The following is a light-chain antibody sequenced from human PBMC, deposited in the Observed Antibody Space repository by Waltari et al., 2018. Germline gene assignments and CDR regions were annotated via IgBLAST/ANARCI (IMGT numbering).Light chain of an antibody. CDR1: QDGSSY. CDR2: AAS. CDR3: QQYYTYPVA. Sequence: AIRMTQSPSSLSASTGDRVTITCRASQDGSSYVAWYQQKPGKVPKLLIYAASTLQSGVPSRFSGSGSGTNFSLTIACLQSDDFAVYYCQQYYTYPVAFGGGAKVEVK. V-gene: IGKV1-8*01. J-gene: IGKJ4*01.